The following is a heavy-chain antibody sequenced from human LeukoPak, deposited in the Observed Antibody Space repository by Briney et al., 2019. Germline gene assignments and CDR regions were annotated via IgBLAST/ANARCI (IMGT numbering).Heavy chain of an antibody. D-gene: IGHD3-22*01. CDR3: ARDTGDSSGYYHLEYFQH. Sequence: GGSLRLSCAASGFTVSSNYMSWVRQAPGKGLEWVSVIYSGGSTYYADSVKGRFTISRDNSKNSLYLQMNSLRAEDTAVYYCARDTGDSSGYYHLEYFQHWGQGTLVTVSS. CDR2: IYSGGST. J-gene: IGHJ1*01. CDR1: GFTVSSNY. V-gene: IGHV3-53*01.